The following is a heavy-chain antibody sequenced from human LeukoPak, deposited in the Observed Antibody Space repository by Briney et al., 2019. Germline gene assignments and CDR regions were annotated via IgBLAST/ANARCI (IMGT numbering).Heavy chain of an antibody. CDR3: ARLGELLWFGELLLEHAFDI. CDR1: GHTFTGYY. CDR2: INPNSGGT. V-gene: IGHV1-2*02. Sequence: SEKVSCKASGHTFTGYYMHWVRQAPGQGLEWMGLINPNSGGTNYAQKFQGRVTMRTETSKSTAYMELRSLRSDDMAVYYCARLGELLWFGELLLEHAFDICGQGTMVTVSS. J-gene: IGHJ3*02. D-gene: IGHD3-10*01.